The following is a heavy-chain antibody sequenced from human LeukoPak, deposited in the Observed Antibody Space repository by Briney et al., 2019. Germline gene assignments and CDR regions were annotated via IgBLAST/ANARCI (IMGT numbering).Heavy chain of an antibody. CDR3: ARDHYDILTGYTPLGY. Sequence: PGRSLRLSCAASGFTVSSNYMSWVRQAPGKGLEWVSVIYSGGSTYYADSVKGRFTISRDNSKNTLYLQMNSLRAEDTAVYYCARDHYDILTGYTPLGYWGQGTLVTVSS. CDR2: IYSGGST. D-gene: IGHD3-9*01. J-gene: IGHJ4*02. CDR1: GFTVSSNY. V-gene: IGHV3-53*01.